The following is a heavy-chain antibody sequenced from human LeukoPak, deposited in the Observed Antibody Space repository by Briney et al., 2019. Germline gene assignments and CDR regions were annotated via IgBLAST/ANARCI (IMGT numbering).Heavy chain of an antibody. Sequence: SETLSLTCSVSGGSITNGSYYWGWIRQPPGKGLEWIGSIYYSGSTYFNPSLKSRVTMSVDTSKNQFSLKLSSVTAADTAVYYCARKYYDIFTGYPYYFDYWGQGTLATVSS. D-gene: IGHD3-9*01. CDR3: ARKYYDIFTGYPYYFDY. J-gene: IGHJ4*02. CDR2: IYYSGST. V-gene: IGHV4-39*01. CDR1: GGSITNGSYY.